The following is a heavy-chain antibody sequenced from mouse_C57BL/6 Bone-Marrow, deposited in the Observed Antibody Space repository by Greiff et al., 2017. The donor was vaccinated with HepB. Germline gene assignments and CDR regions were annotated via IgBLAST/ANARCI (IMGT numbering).Heavy chain of an antibody. J-gene: IGHJ2*01. CDR2: INPSSGYT. CDR1: GYTFTSYT. Sequence: VQLQQSGAELARPGASVKMSCKASGYTFTSYTMHWVKQRPGQGLEWIGYINPSSGYTKYNQKFKDKATLTADKSSSTAYMQLSSLTSEDSAVYYCARYLGGPYYFDYWGQGTTLTVSS. D-gene: IGHD3-3*01. CDR3: ARYLGGPYYFDY. V-gene: IGHV1-4*01.